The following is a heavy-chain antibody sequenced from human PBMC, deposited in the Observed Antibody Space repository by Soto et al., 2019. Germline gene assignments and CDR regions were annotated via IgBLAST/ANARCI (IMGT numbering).Heavy chain of an antibody. CDR1: GYTFTSYG. CDR2: ISAYNGNT. V-gene: IGHV1-18*01. D-gene: IGHD1-20*01. J-gene: IGHJ4*02. CDR3: ARVGQNYYNWTDTVLDY. Sequence: QVPLVQSGAEVKKPGASVKVSCKASGYTFTSYGISWVRQAPGQGLEWMGWISAYNGNTNYAQKLQGRVTMTTDTSTSTAYMELRSLRSDDTAVYYCARVGQNYYNWTDTVLDYWGQGTLVTVSS.